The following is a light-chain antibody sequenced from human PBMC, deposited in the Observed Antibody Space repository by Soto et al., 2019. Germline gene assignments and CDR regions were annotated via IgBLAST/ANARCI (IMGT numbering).Light chain of an antibody. CDR2: EVS. CDR1: SSDVGGYNY. Sequence: QSALTQPASVSGSPGQPITISRTGSSSDVGGYNYVSWYQQHPGKAPKLMIFEVSYRPSGVSNRFSGSKSGNTASLTISGLQAEDEADYYCSSYTSSSTVVFGGGTKVTVL. CDR3: SSYTSSSTVV. J-gene: IGLJ2*01. V-gene: IGLV2-14*01.